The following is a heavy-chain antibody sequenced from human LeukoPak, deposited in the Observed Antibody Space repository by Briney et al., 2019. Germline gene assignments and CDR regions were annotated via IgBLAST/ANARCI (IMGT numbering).Heavy chain of an antibody. J-gene: IGHJ4*02. V-gene: IGHV1-69*05. D-gene: IGHD3-22*01. Sequence: ASVKVSCKASGGTFSSYAISWVRQAPGQGLEWMGRIIPIFGTANYAQKFQGRVTITTDESTSTAYMELSSLRSEDTAVYYCARDWREYDSRGYAFDYWGQGTLVTVSS. CDR2: IIPIFGTA. CDR1: GGTFSSYA. CDR3: ARDWREYDSRGYAFDY.